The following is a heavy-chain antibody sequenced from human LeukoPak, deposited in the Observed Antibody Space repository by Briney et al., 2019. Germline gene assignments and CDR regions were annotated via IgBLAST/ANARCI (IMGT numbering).Heavy chain of an antibody. CDR3: AKVHLGSSISCLDY. CDR2: ISGSGGNT. J-gene: IGHJ4*02. Sequence: GGPLKLSFQASESTFATFPRSGSRKAQGRGLQWFPSISGSGGNTYYADSVKGRFTIYRDNSKNTLYMQMNSLRAEDTAVYYCAKVHLGSSISCLDYWGQGSLVTVSS. CDR1: ESTFATFP. V-gene: IGHV3-23*01. D-gene: IGHD2-2*01.